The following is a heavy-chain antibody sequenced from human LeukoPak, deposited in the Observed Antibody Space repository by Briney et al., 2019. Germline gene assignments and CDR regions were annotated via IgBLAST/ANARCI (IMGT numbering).Heavy chain of an antibody. J-gene: IGHJ6*02. Sequence: PSETLSLTCAVYGGSFRGYYWSWIRQPPGKGLEWIGEINHSGSTNYNPSLKSRVTISVDTSKNQFSLKLSSVTAADTAVYYCARVRMVAATYYYYYGMDVWGQGTTVTVSS. D-gene: IGHD2-15*01. CDR2: INHSGST. CDR3: ARVRMVAATYYYYYGMDV. V-gene: IGHV4-34*01. CDR1: GGSFRGYY.